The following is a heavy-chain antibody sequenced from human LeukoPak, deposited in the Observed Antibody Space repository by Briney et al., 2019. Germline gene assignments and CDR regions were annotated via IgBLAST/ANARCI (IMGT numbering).Heavy chain of an antibody. CDR3: ARGRAY. CDR2: IYTSGST. J-gene: IGHJ4*02. CDR1: GGSITSGSYY. V-gene: IGHV4-61*02. Sequence: SETLSLTCTVSGGSITSGSYYWSWIRQPAGKGLEWMGRIYTSGSTNHNPSLKSRVTISVDTSKNQFSLNLSSVTAADTAVYYCARGRAYWGQGTLVTVS.